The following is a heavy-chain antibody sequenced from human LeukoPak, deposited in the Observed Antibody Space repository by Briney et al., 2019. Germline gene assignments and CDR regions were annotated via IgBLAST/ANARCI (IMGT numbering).Heavy chain of an antibody. D-gene: IGHD3-9*01. CDR1: GYTFTGYY. J-gene: IGHJ6*02. Sequence: ASVKVSCKASGYTFTGYYMHWVRQAPGQGLEWMGWMNPNSGNTGYAQKFQGRVTMTRNTSISTAYMELSSLRSEDTAVYYCARSGEPLRYFDWLSNYYYGMDVWGQGTTVTVSS. V-gene: IGHV1-8*02. CDR2: MNPNSGNT. CDR3: ARSGEPLRYFDWLSNYYYGMDV.